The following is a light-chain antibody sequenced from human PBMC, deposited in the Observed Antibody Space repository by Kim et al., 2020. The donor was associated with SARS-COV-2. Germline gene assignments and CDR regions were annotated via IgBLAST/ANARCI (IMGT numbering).Light chain of an antibody. CDR3: QQYNSYLYT. CDR2: KAS. J-gene: IGKJ2*01. CDR1: QSISSW. V-gene: IGKV1-5*03. Sequence: DIQMIQSPSTLSASVGDRVTITCRASQSISSWLAWYQQKPGKAPKLLIYKASSLESGVPSMFSGSGSGTEFTLTISSLQPDDFATYYCQQYNSYLYTFGQGTKLEI.